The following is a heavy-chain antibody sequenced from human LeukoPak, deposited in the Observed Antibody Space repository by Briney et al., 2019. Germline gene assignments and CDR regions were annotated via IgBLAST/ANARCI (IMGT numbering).Heavy chain of an antibody. V-gene: IGHV4-59*01. D-gene: IGHD6-13*01. Sequence: KPSETLSLTCTVSGGSLSSYYWGWMRQPPGKGRECIGYIYYSGSTNYNPSLKSRVTISVDTSKNLFSLKLSSVTAADTAVYYCARVRQQVVHDAFDIWGQGTMVIVSS. CDR2: IYYSGST. CDR3: ARVRQQVVHDAFDI. CDR1: GGSLSSYY. J-gene: IGHJ3*02.